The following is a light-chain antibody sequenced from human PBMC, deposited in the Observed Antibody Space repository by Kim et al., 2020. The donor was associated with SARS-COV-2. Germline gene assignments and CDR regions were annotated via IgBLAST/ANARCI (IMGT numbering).Light chain of an antibody. J-gene: IGLJ3*02. V-gene: IGLV4-69*01. CDR2: INTDGSH. Sequence: GASVKLACPLRRGRGNYAIAWHRKHPGRGPRFLMKINTDGSHIKGDGIPDRFSGSSSGLERYLSISSLQSDDEAVYYCQAWGTGGLFGGGTMLTVL. CDR1: RGRGNYA. CDR3: QAWGTGGL.